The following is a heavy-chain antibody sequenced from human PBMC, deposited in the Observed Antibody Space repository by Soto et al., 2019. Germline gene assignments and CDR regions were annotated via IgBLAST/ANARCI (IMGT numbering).Heavy chain of an antibody. V-gene: IGHV3-30-3*01. D-gene: IGHD3-22*01. J-gene: IGHJ4*02. CDR1: GFTFSSYA. CDR3: ARDPGYYDSSGYSLGY. CDR2: ISYDGSNK. Sequence: GGSLRLSCAASGFTFSSYAMHWVRQAPGKGLEWVAVISYDGSNKYYADSVKGRFTISRDNSKNTLYLQMNSLRAEDTAVYYCARDPGYYDSSGYSLGYWGQGTLVTVSS.